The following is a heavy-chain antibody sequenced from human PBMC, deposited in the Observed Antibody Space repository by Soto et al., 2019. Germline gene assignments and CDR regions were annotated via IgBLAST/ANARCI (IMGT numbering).Heavy chain of an antibody. J-gene: IGHJ6*02. CDR1: GFTFSSYA. V-gene: IGHV3-23*01. CDR2: ISGSGGST. Sequence: EVQLLESGGGLVQPGGSLRLSCAASGFTFSSYAMSWVRQAPGKGLEWVSAISGSGGSTYYADSVKGRFTISRDYSKNALYLQMNSLRAEDTAVYYCAKALASSGYYYYGMDVWGQGITATVSS. CDR3: AKALASSGYYYYGMDV. D-gene: IGHD3-22*01.